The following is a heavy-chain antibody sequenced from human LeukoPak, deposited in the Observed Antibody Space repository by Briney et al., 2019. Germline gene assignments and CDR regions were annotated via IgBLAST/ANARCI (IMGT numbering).Heavy chain of an antibody. D-gene: IGHD1-26*01. CDR2: IYYSGST. J-gene: IGHJ5*02. Sequence: SQTLSLTCTVSGGSISSGGYYWSWIRQHPGKGLEWIGYIYYSGSTYYNPSLKSRVTISVDTSKSQFSLKLSSVTAADTAVYYCARGSGSYHARWFDPWGQGTLVTVSS. CDR3: ARGSGSYHARWFDP. CDR1: GGSISSGGYY. V-gene: IGHV4-31*03.